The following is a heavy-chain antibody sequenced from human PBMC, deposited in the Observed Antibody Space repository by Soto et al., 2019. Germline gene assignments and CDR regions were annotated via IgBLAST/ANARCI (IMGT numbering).Heavy chain of an antibody. CDR2: ISYDAVNK. J-gene: IGHJ4*02. Sequence: XVSLRLSCAASGSTFSDYALHWVRQAPGKGLEWVAVISYDAVNKYYADSVKGRFTISRDNSKNALYLQMNSLRIEDTAVYYCARVSSYYYDSSGYLANYWGQGTPVTVSS. CDR3: ARVSSYYYDSSGYLANY. V-gene: IGHV3-30-3*01. CDR1: GSTFSDYA. D-gene: IGHD3-22*01.